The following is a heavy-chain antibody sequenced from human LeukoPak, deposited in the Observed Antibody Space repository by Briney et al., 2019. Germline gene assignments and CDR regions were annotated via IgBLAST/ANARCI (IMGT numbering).Heavy chain of an antibody. D-gene: IGHD2-2*01. CDR3: ARRIEGYCSSTSCHGRGYNWFDP. CDR1: GYSFTSYW. CDR2: IDPSDSYT. J-gene: IGHJ5*02. V-gene: IGHV5-10-1*01. Sequence: GESLKISCKGSGYSFTSYWISWVRQMPGKGLEWMGRIDPSDSYTNYSPSFQGHVTISADKSISTAYLQWSSLKASDTAMYYCARRIEGYCSSTSCHGRGYNWFDPWGQGTLVTVSS.